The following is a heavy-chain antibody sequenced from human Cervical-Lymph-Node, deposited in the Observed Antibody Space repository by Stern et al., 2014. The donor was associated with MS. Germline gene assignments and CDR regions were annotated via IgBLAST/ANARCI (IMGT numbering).Heavy chain of an antibody. V-gene: IGHV1-18*04. Sequence: LVESGAEVQKPGASVKVSCKASGYTFTSYGISWVRQAPGQGLEWMGWISAYNGNTNYAQKLQGRVTMTTDTSTSTAYMELRSLRSDDTAVYYCAREQGRYSSLHVPDYWGQGTLVTVSS. CDR1: GYTFTSYG. J-gene: IGHJ4*02. D-gene: IGHD6-13*01. CDR3: AREQGRYSSLHVPDY. CDR2: ISAYNGNT.